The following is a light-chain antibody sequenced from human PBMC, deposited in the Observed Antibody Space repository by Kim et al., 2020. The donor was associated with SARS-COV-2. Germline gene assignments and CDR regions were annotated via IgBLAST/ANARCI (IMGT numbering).Light chain of an antibody. V-gene: IGLV10-54*01. CDR1: RNHVGNEG. CDR3: SAWDYSVNAWV. J-gene: IGLJ3*02. CDR2: RNN. Sequence: TPTLTCTGDRNHVGNEGAAWLQQHQGHPPKLLFYRNNNRPSGISERLSASRSGNTASLTITGLQPEDEADYYCSAWDYSVNAWVFGGGTKLTVL.